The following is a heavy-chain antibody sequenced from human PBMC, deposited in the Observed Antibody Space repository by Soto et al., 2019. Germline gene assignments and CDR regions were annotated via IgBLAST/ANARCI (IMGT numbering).Heavy chain of an antibody. CDR1: GFTFSDYG. Sequence: PGGSLRLSCEGPGFTFSDYGLHWVRQAPGKGLEWVAMISYDGSDRYYRDSVQGRFTISRDDSKNTVYLQMNSLRAEDTATYYCARSTYCNGGSCFPQYWGPGTLVTVSS. CDR2: ISYDGSDR. D-gene: IGHD2-15*01. J-gene: IGHJ4*02. CDR3: ARSTYCNGGSCFPQY. V-gene: IGHV3-30*03.